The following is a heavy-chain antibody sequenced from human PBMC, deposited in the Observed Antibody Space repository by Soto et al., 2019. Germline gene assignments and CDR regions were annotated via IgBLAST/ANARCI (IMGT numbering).Heavy chain of an antibody. CDR3: ARDLNLPMGPSYDY. Sequence: ASVKVSCKASGGTFSSYAISWVRQAPGQGLEWMGGIIPIFGTANYAQKFQGRVTITADESTSTAYMELSSLRSEDTAVYYCARDLNLPMGPSYDYWGQGTLVTVSS. V-gene: IGHV1-69*13. J-gene: IGHJ4*02. D-gene: IGHD3-10*01. CDR1: GGTFSSYA. CDR2: IIPIFGTA.